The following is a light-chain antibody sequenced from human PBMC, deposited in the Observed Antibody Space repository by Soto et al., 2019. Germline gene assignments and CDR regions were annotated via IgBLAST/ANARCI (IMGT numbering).Light chain of an antibody. CDR3: QQSGNRPPWT. V-gene: IGKV3-11*01. J-gene: IGKJ1*01. Sequence: EIVMTQSPATLSLSPGERATLSCRASQSVGKYLVWYQQKPGQAPRLLIYDASNRATGIPARFSGSGSGTDSTLTISSLEPEDFAVYYCQQSGNRPPWTCGQGTKVDIK. CDR2: DAS. CDR1: QSVGKY.